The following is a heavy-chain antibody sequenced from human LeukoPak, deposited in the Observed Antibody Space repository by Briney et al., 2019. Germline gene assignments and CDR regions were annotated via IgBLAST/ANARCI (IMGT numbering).Heavy chain of an antibody. D-gene: IGHD5-18*01. V-gene: IGHV1-2*02. CDR1: GYTLTELS. J-gene: IGHJ4*02. Sequence: ASVKVSCKVSGYTLTELSMHWVRQAPGQGLEWMGWINPNSGGTNYAQKFQGRVTMTGDTSISTAYMELSRLSPDDTAIYYCAGRPDTAIVPIFDYWGQGTLVTVSS. CDR2: INPNSGGT. CDR3: AGRPDTAIVPIFDY.